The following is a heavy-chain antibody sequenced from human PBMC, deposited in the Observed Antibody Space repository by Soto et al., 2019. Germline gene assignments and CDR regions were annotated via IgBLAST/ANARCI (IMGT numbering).Heavy chain of an antibody. CDR1: GYTFINYD. CDR3: ARGRITDLGTFDY. J-gene: IGHJ4*02. CDR2: SSPYNGNT. Sequence: QVQLVQSGAEMKKPGASVKVSCKASGYTFINYDISWLRQAPGQGLEWMGWSSPYNGNTHYAHTFQGRVTMTADTSASSGYMELRSLRSDDTSVYFCARGRITDLGTFDYWGQGTLVTVSS. D-gene: IGHD1-20*01. V-gene: IGHV1-18*01.